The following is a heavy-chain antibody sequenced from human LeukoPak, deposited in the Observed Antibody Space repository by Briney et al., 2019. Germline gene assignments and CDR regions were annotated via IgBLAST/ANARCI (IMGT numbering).Heavy chain of an antibody. CDR1: GFTFSSYA. CDR2: ISGSGGST. Sequence: QPGGSLRLSCAASGFTFSSYAMSGVRQAPGKGLELVSTISGSGGSTNYADSVKGRFTISRDNSKNTLYLQMNSLRAEDTAVYYCAKGSLSGLYYFAYWGQGTLVTVSS. J-gene: IGHJ4*02. D-gene: IGHD3-9*01. CDR3: AKGSLSGLYYFAY. V-gene: IGHV3-23*01.